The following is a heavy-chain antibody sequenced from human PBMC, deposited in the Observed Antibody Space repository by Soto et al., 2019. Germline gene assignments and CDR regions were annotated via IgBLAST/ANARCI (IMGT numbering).Heavy chain of an antibody. CDR1: GFTFSDHN. V-gene: IGHV3-21*01. Sequence: GGSLRLSCVASGFTFSDHNMKWVRQAPGKGLEWVSSIPSTTPYIYYADSVEGRFTISRDNAKSSLYLQMNSLRAEDTAVYYCAREKYSSMSYDVLDLWGIGTMVTVSS. J-gene: IGHJ3*01. D-gene: IGHD6-13*01. CDR2: IPSTTPYI. CDR3: AREKYSSMSYDVLDL.